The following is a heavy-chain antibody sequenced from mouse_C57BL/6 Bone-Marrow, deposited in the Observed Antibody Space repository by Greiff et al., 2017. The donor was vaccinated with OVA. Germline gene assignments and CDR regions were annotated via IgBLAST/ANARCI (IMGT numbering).Heavy chain of an antibody. D-gene: IGHD1-1*01. CDR3: ARIYYYGSSRDYFDY. J-gene: IGHJ2*01. CDR1: GYTFTSYW. CDR2: IHPNSGST. Sequence: QVQLQQPGAELVKPGASVKLSCKASGYTFTSYWMHWVKQRPGQGLEWIGMIHPNSGSTNYNEKFKSKATLTVDQSSSTAYMQISSLTSEDSAVYYCARIYYYGSSRDYFDYWGQGTTLTVSS. V-gene: IGHV1-64*01.